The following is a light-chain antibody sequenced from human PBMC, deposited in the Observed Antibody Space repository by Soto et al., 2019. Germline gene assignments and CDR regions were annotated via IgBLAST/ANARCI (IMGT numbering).Light chain of an antibody. CDR2: SVS. V-gene: IGLV2-11*01. J-gene: IGLJ1*01. CDR1: TSDVGGHDY. Sequence: QSVLTQPRSVSGSPGQSVTISCTGTTSDVGGHDYVSWYQQHPGKAPKLMISSVSKRPSGVPDRFSGSKSGNTASLTISGLQAEDEADYYCCSYAGSYNDVFGTGTKLTVL. CDR3: CSYAGSYNDV.